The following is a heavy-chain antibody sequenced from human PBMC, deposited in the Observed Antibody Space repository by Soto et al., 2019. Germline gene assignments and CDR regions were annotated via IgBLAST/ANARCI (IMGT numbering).Heavy chain of an antibody. J-gene: IGHJ4*02. CDR2: ISGSGGST. CDR3: AKDNMKVYGDYGFDY. CDR1: VFTFSSYA. D-gene: IGHD4-17*01. Sequence: WWSLRLSCSASVFTFSSYAMSWFRQAPGKGLEWVSAISGSGGSTYYADSVKGRFTISRDNSKNTLYLQMNSLRAEDTAVYYCAKDNMKVYGDYGFDYWGQGTLVTVSS. V-gene: IGHV3-23*01.